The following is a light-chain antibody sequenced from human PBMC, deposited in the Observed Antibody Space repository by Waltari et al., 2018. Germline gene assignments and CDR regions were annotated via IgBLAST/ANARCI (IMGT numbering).Light chain of an antibody. CDR3: SVWDASLSAWV. CDR1: SSNIGRSY. J-gene: IGLJ2*01. Sequence: QSVLTQPPSVSAAPGQRVTISCSGSSSNIGRSYVSWFQQVPGTAPKLLIYQDNKRPSGVSARFSASKSGTSASLAITGRQTGDEADYYCSVWDASLSAWVFGGGTRLTVL. CDR2: QDN. V-gene: IGLV1-51*02.